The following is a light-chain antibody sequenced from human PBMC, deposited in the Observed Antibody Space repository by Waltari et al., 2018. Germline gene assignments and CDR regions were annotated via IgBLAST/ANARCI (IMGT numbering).Light chain of an antibody. CDR2: DVN. CDR1: SSDVDY. J-gene: IGLJ2*01. V-gene: IGLV2-14*03. CDR3: TSYADIIPVV. Sequence: QSALTQPASVSGSPGQSITISCTGSSSDVDYVSWYQQFPGKAPKFLIYDVNRRPSGVSNRFSGSKSGSTASLTISGLQPQDEADYYCTSYADIIPVVFGGGTKLTVL.